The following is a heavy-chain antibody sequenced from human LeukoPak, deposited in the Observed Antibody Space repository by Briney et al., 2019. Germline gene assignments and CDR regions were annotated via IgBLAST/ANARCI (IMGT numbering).Heavy chain of an antibody. D-gene: IGHD3-9*01. Sequence: ASVTVSCKASGYTFTSYGISWVRQAPGQGLEWMGWISAYNGNTNYAQKLQGRVTMTTGTSTSTAYMELRSLRSDDTAVYYCARAGRNYDILTGRQYYYGMDVWGQGTTVTVSS. CDR1: GYTFTSYG. CDR3: ARAGRNYDILTGRQYYYGMDV. V-gene: IGHV1-18*01. CDR2: ISAYNGNT. J-gene: IGHJ6*02.